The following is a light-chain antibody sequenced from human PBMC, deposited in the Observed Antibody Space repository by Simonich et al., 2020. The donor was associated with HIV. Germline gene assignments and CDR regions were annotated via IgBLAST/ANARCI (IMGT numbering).Light chain of an antibody. CDR2: GAS. V-gene: IGKV3-15*01. CDR3: EQYDSWPPS. J-gene: IGKJ1*01. CDR1: QSVRSN. Sequence: EIVMTQSPATLSVSPGEGATLSCRASQSVRSNLAWYQLKPGQAPRLLIYGASTRATGIPARFSGSGSGTEFTLTISSMQSEDFAVYYCEQYDSWPPSFGQGTKVEIK.